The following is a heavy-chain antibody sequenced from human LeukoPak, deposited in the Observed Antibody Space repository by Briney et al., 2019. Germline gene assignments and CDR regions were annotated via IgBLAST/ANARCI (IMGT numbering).Heavy chain of an antibody. D-gene: IGHD5-12*01. V-gene: IGHV4-59*01. Sequence: SETLSLTCTVSGGSISSYYWSWIRQPPGEGLEWIGYIHYSGSTNYNPSLKSRVTISVDTSKNQFSLKLSSVTAADTAVYYCARDRSYSGYDFWGQGTLVTVSS. CDR1: GGSISSYY. CDR2: IHYSGST. J-gene: IGHJ4*02. CDR3: ARDRSYSGYDF.